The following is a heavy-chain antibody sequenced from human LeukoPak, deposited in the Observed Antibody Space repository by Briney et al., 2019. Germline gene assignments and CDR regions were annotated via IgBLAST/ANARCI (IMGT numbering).Heavy chain of an antibody. CDR3: ARAPPLRYSPDAFDI. V-gene: IGHV4-59*01. CDR1: GGSISSYY. CDR2: IYHSGST. Sequence: SETLSLTCTVSGGSISSYYWSWIRQPPGKGLEWIGYIYHSGSTNYNPSLKSRVTISVDTSKNQFSLKLSSVTAADTAVYYCARAPPLRYSPDAFDIWGQGTMVTVSS. D-gene: IGHD3-9*01. J-gene: IGHJ3*02.